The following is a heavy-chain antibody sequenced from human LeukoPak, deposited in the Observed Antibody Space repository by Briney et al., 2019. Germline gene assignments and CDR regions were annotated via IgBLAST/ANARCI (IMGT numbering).Heavy chain of an antibody. CDR1: GYTFTSYG. CDR2: ISAYNGNT. D-gene: IGHD3-10*01. V-gene: IGHV1-18*01. J-gene: IGHJ4*02. CDR3: ARVSWFGEWYDY. Sequence: ASVKVSCKASGYTFTSYGISWVRQAPGQGLEWMGWISAYNGNTNYAQKLQGRVTMTTDTSTSTAYMELRSLRSDDTAAYYCARVSWFGEWYDYWGQGTLVTVSS.